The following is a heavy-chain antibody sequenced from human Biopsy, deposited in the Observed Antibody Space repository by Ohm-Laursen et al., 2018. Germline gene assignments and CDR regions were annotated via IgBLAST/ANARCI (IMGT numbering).Heavy chain of an antibody. CDR3: ASAGYNPDWNFDL. V-gene: IGHV4-59*02. J-gene: IGHJ2*01. Sequence: SETLSLTCIVSGDSVTKYYWSWIRQPPGKGLEWIGHIYYSVMTNYNPSLQSRVSISVDTSRNQVSLTLSSVTAADTAVYYCASAGYNPDWNFDLWGRGTRVTVSS. CDR2: IYYSVMT. CDR1: GDSVTKYY. D-gene: IGHD5-24*01.